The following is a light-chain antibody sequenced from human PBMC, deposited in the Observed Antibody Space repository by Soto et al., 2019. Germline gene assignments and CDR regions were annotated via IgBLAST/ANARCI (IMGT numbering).Light chain of an antibody. CDR2: GAS. CDR3: QQYKTLLFT. V-gene: IGKV3-15*01. Sequence: ETGMTQSPATLSVSPRERATLSCRASQSVSSNLALYQQKPGQAPRLLIYGASTRATGIPARFSGSGSGTEFTLTISSLQSEDFAAYYCQQYKTLLFTFGQGTRLEIK. J-gene: IGKJ5*01. CDR1: QSVSSN.